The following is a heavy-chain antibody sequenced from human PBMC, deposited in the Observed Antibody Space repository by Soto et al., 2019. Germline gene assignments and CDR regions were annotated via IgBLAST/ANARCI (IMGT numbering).Heavy chain of an antibody. CDR2: ISAYNGNT. J-gene: IGHJ4*02. D-gene: IGHD3-10*01. CDR1: GYTFTSYG. V-gene: IGHV1-18*01. Sequence: QVQLVQSGAEVKKPGASVKVSCKASGYTFTSYGISWVRQAPGQGLEWMGWISAYNGNTNYAQKLKGRVTMTTDTTTGKADMELRSLRSDDTAVYYCASDAPYGSGSYHGFDYWGQGTLVTVSS. CDR3: ASDAPYGSGSYHGFDY.